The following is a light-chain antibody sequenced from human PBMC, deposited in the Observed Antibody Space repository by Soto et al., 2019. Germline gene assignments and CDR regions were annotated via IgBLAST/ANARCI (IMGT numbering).Light chain of an antibody. J-gene: IGKJ5*01. CDR3: QQANSFPIT. CDR1: QSISSW. CDR2: GAS. V-gene: IGKV1-12*01. Sequence: SQMTQSPSTLSTTLGDRVTITCLASQSISSWLAWYQQKPGRAPNLLIYGASNLHSGVPSRFSGSGSGTNFTLTISSLQPEDFATYYSQQANSFPITFGEGTRLEIK.